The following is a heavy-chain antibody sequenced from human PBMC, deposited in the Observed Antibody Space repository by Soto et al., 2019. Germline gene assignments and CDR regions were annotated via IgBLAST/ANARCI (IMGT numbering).Heavy chain of an antibody. CDR1: GGSFSGYY. Sequence: TSETLSLTCAVYGGSFSGYYWSWIRQPPGKGLEWIGEINHSGSTNYNPSLKSRVTISVDTSKNQFSLKLSSVTAADTAVYYCASSGYDFWSGYYTDIDYWGQGTLVTVSS. V-gene: IGHV4-34*01. J-gene: IGHJ4*02. CDR2: INHSGST. D-gene: IGHD3-3*01. CDR3: ASSGYDFWSGYYTDIDY.